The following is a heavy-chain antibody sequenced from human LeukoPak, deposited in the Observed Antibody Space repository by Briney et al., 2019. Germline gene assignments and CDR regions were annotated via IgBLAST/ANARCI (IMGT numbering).Heavy chain of an antibody. CDR3: AKSQLIGSYHPPGY. V-gene: IGHV3-30*18. Sequence: PGGSLRLSCAASRFTFSSYGIHWVRQAPGKGLEWVALISYDGSHEYYPASVEGRFTISRDNSKNTLSLQMDSLRPEDTAVYYCAKSQLIGSYHPPGYWGQGALVTVSS. CDR1: RFTFSSYG. CDR2: ISYDGSHE. D-gene: IGHD3-10*01. J-gene: IGHJ4*02.